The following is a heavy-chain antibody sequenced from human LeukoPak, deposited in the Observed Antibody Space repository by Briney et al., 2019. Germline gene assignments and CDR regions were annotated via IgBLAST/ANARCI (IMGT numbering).Heavy chain of an antibody. V-gene: IGHV4-34*01. CDR3: ARTYGDYLNWFDP. Sequence: SETLSLTCAVYGGSFSGYYWSWIRRPPGKGLEWIGEINHSGSTNYNPSLKSRVTISVDTSKNQFSLKLSSVTAADTAVYYCARTYGDYLNWFDPWGQGTLVTVSS. D-gene: IGHD4-17*01. CDR1: GGSFSGYY. J-gene: IGHJ5*02. CDR2: INHSGST.